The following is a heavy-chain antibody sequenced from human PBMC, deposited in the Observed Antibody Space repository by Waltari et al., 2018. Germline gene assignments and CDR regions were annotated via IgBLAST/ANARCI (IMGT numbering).Heavy chain of an antibody. D-gene: IGHD5-12*01. CDR2: INPNSGGT. CDR3: ARDGKWLRLTYYSYMDV. Sequence: QVQLVQSGAEVKKPGASVKVSCKASGYTFTGYYMHWVRQAPGQGLEWMGRINPNSGGTNYAQKFQGRVTMTRDTSISTAYMELSRLRSDDTAVYYCARDGKWLRLTYYSYMDVWGKGTTVTVSS. J-gene: IGHJ6*03. CDR1: GYTFTGYY. V-gene: IGHV1-2*06.